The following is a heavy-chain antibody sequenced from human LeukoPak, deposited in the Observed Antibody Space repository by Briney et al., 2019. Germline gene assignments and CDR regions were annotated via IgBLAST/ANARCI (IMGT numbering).Heavy chain of an antibody. CDR3: ARDLYDSSGYSDY. V-gene: IGHV3-7*01. CDR2: IKQDGSEK. CDR1: GFTFSSYW. Sequence: GGSLRLSCAASGFTFSSYWMSWVRQAPGKGLEWVANIKQDGSEKYYVDSVKGRFTISRDNAKKSLYLQMNSLRAEDTAVYYCARDLYDSSGYSDYWGQGTLVTVSS. D-gene: IGHD3-22*01. J-gene: IGHJ4*02.